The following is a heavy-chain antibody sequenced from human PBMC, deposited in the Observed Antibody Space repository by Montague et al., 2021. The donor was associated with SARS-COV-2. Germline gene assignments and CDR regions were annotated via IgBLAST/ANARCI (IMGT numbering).Heavy chain of an antibody. CDR2: IYSSGST. CDR3: ARDYGDYSYYYGLDV. Sequence: TLSLTCTVSGGSIRSGSYYWSWIRQPAGKGLEWIGRIYSSGSTNYNPSLKSRVTMSVDTSKNQFSLKVGSVTAADTAVYYCARDYGDYSYYYGLDVWGRGTTVTDSS. CDR1: GGSIRSGSYY. J-gene: IGHJ6*02. V-gene: IGHV4-61*02. D-gene: IGHD4-17*01.